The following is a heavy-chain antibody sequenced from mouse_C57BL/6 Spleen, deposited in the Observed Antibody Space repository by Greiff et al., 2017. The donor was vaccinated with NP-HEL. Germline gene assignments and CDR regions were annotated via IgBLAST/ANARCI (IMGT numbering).Heavy chain of an antibody. CDR3: ARRGGNTGYFDV. CDR2: IWSGGST. V-gene: IGHV2-2*01. Sequence: VQLQQSGPGLVQPSQCLSITCTVSGFSLTSYGVHWVRQSPGKGLEWLGVIWSGGSTDYNAAFISRLSISKDNSKSQVVFKMNSLQADDTAIYYCARRGGNTGYFDVWGTGTTVTVSS. J-gene: IGHJ1*03. CDR1: GFSLTSYG. D-gene: IGHD2-1*01.